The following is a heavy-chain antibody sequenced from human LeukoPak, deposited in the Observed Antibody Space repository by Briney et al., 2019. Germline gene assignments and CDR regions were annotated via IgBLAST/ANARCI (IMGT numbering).Heavy chain of an antibody. V-gene: IGHV4-39*01. J-gene: IGHJ4*02. D-gene: IGHD2-21*02. CDR2: GHYTGIP. Sequence: SETLSLTCTVSGGSISAISGGPYYWGWIRQPPGKGLEWIWSGHYTGIPYTPSLKTRATISIDPSKTQFSLNVSSVTAADTAVYYCARHGHHGDHDYWGQGNLVTVSS. CDR3: ARHGHHGDHDY. CDR1: GGSISAISGGPYY.